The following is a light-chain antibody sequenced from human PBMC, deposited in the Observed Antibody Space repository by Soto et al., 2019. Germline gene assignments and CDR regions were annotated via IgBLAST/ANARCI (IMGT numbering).Light chain of an antibody. V-gene: IGKV1-39*01. CDR3: HQSYNTPLT. J-gene: IGKJ4*01. CDR2: AAS. Sequence: DIQMTQSPSSLSASVGDRVTITCRASQSISNYLNWYQQKPGKAPKLLIYAASSLQSGVPSRFSGSGSWTDFTLTISSLQPEDFATYYCHQSYNTPLTFGGGTKVEIK. CDR1: QSISNY.